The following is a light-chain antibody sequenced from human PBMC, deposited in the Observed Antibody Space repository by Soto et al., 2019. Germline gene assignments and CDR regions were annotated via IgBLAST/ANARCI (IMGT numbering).Light chain of an antibody. CDR1: QSVSSK. J-gene: IGKJ5*01. CDR3: LHHGSSAIT. Sequence: EIVMTQSPATLSVSPWERATLSCRASQSVSSKLAWYQHKPGQAPRLLIYGASSRATGIPDRFSGSGSGTDFTLTISRLEPEDFAMYYCLHHGSSAITFGQGTRLEIK. CDR2: GAS. V-gene: IGKV3-20*01.